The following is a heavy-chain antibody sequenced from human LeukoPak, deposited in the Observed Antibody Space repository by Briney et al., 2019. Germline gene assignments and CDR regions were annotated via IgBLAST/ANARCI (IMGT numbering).Heavy chain of an antibody. CDR1: GFTFSNYS. CDR3: ASSGSYRFDY. Sequence: GGSLRLSCAASGFTFSNYSMNWVRQAPGKGLEWVSHITASGTAMFYADSVKGRFTISRDNAKNSLYLQMNSLRDEDTAVYYCASSGSYRFDYWGQGTLVTVSS. D-gene: IGHD1-26*01. CDR2: ITASGTAM. J-gene: IGHJ4*02. V-gene: IGHV3-48*02.